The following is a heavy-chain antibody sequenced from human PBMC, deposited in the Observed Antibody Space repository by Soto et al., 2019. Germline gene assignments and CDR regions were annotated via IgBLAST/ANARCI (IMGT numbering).Heavy chain of an antibody. J-gene: IGHJ5*02. CDR2: IIPILGIA. CDR3: ASIITIFSQFVP. CDR1: GGTFSSYT. V-gene: IGHV1-69*02. D-gene: IGHD3-3*01. Sequence: QVQLVQSGAEVKKPGSSVKVSCKASGGTFSSYTISWVRQAPGQGLEWMGRIIPILGIANYAQKFQGRVTITADKSTITAYMELSSLRSEDTAVYYCASIITIFSQFVPWGQGTLVTVSS.